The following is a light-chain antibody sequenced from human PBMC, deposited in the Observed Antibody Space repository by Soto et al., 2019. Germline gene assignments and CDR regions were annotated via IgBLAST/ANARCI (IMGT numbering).Light chain of an antibody. Sequence: QSVLTQPPSVSAPPGQKVTISCSGSSSNIGNNYVSWYQQLPGTAPKLLIYDNNKRPPGIPDRFSGSKSGPSATLGITGLQTGDEADYYCGTLDSSLSAYVFGTGTKLPVL. CDR3: GTLDSSLSAYV. J-gene: IGLJ1*01. CDR1: SSNIGNNY. CDR2: DNN. V-gene: IGLV1-51*01.